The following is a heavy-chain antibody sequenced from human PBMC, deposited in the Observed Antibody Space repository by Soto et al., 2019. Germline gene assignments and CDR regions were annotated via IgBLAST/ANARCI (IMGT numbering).Heavy chain of an antibody. CDR3: ARGAYGSGSYPFDY. CDR1: GGSISSYY. V-gene: IGHV4-59*01. CDR2: IYYSGST. J-gene: IGHJ4*02. D-gene: IGHD3-10*01. Sequence: PSETLSLTCTVSGGSISSYYWSWIRQPPGKGLEWIGYIYYSGSTNYNPSLKSRVTISVDTSKNQFSLKLSSVTAADTAVYYGARGAYGSGSYPFDYWGQGTLVTVSS.